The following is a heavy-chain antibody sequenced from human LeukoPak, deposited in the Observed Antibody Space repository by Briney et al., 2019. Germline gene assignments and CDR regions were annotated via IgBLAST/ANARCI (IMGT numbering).Heavy chain of an antibody. Sequence: GGSLRLSCAASGLTFSSSWMSWVRQAPGKGLEWVANINQDGSEKSYVDSVEGRFTISRDNAKKSLYLHVNSLRAEDTAVYYCARDIYGGHDYWGQGTLLTVSS. D-gene: IGHD2-21*01. CDR1: GLTFSSSW. V-gene: IGHV3-7*04. CDR3: ARDIYGGHDY. CDR2: INQDGSEK. J-gene: IGHJ4*02.